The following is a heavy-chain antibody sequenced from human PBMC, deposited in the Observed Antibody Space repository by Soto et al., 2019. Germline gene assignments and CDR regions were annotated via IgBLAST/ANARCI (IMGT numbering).Heavy chain of an antibody. CDR3: ARGSPVVVAARIDY. J-gene: IGHJ4*02. CDR2: INPNSGGT. CDR1: GYTFTGYY. Sequence: QVQLVQSGAEVKKPGASVKVSCKASGYTFTGYYMHWVRQAPGQGLEWMGWINPNSGGTNYAQKLQGRVTTTRDTSISTDYMELSRMRSDDTAVYYCARGSPVVVAARIDYWGQGTLVTVSS. V-gene: IGHV1-2*02. D-gene: IGHD2-15*01.